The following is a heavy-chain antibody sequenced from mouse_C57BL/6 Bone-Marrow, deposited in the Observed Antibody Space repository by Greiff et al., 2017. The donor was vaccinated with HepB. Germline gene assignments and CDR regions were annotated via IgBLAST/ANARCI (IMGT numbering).Heavy chain of an antibody. CDR2: IDPSDSYT. CDR3: TRERNYGLYAMDY. CDR1: GYTFTSYW. Sequence: QVQLQQPGAELVKPGASVKLSCKASGYTFTSYWMQWVKQRPGQGLEWIGEIDPSDSYTNYNQEFKGTATLAVDTSSSTAYMQLSSLTFEDSVVYYCTRERNYGLYAMDYWGQGTTVTVSS. J-gene: IGHJ4*01. D-gene: IGHD1-1*01. V-gene: IGHV1-50*01.